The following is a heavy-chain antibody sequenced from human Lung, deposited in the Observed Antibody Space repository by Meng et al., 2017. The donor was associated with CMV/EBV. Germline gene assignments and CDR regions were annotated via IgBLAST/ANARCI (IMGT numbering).Heavy chain of an antibody. D-gene: IGHD2/OR15-2a*01. CDR3: ARGGLSTALPEAPSSSSIDN. V-gene: IGHV1-2*02. CDR1: GYTFTGYF. Sequence: ASVKVSXKASGYTFTGYFMHWVRQAPGQGLEWMGWINPNSGGTNYAQKFQGRVIMTWDTSISSAYMQLSRLTSNDTAVFYCARGGLSTALPEAPSSSSIDNWGQGTLVTRLL. J-gene: IGHJ4*02. CDR2: INPNSGGT.